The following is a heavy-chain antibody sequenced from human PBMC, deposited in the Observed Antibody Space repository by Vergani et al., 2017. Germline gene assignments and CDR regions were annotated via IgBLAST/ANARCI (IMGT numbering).Heavy chain of an antibody. D-gene: IGHD3-10*01. CDR1: VFTFGYYA. Sequence: EVQLVESVGDLVQPARSLRLSSTASVFTFGYYAMDWFRQAPGQGLGWGGGISSKAYGQATISAASVKGRITISRDDSKSSAYLQMNNLQTEDTSMYYCVRDQVTMLRGSDALDIWGQGTMVTVSS. CDR2: ISSKAYGQAT. J-gene: IGHJ3*02. CDR3: VRDQVTMLRGSDALDI. V-gene: IGHV3-49*03.